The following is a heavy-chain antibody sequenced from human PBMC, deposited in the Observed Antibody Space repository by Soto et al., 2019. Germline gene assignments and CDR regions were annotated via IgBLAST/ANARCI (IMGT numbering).Heavy chain of an antibody. D-gene: IGHD3-10*01. CDR2: IYYSGST. J-gene: IGHJ5*02. CDR3: ARITMVRGVMAPPFQGWFDP. Sequence: LSLTCTVSGGSISSGGYYWSWIRQHPGKGLEWIGYIYYSGSTYYNPSLKSRVTISVDTSKNQFSLKLSSVTAADTAVYYCARITMVRGVMAPPFQGWFDPWGQGTLVTVSS. CDR1: GGSISSGGYY. V-gene: IGHV4-31*03.